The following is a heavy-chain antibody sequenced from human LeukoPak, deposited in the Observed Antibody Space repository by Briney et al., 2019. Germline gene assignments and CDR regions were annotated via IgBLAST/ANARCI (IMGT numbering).Heavy chain of an antibody. D-gene: IGHD6-19*01. CDR2: ISYDGRNK. V-gene: IGHV3-30*04. CDR3: ARGLEEQWLTTDY. CDR1: GFTFSSYA. J-gene: IGHJ4*02. Sequence: GGSLRLSCAASGFTFSSYAMHWVRQAPGKGLEWVAVISYDGRNKYDADSVKGRFITSRDNSKNTLFLQMNSLRADDTAVYYCARGLEEQWLTTDYWGQGTLVTVSS.